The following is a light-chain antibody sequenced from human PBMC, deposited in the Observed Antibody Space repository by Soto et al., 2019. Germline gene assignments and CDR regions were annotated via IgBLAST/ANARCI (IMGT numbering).Light chain of an antibody. J-gene: IGLJ2*01. CDR3: CSHGSSSTYVV. Sequence: QSVLTQPASVSGSPGQSITISCTGTSSDVGSYNLVSWYQQHPGKAPKLMIFEGSKRPSGVSNRFSGSKSGNTASLTISGLQAEDEADYYCCSHGSSSTYVVFGGGTKLTVL. V-gene: IGLV2-23*01. CDR2: EGS. CDR1: SSDVGSYNL.